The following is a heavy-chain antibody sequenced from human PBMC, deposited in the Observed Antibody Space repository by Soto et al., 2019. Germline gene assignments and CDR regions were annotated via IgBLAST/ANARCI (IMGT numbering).Heavy chain of an antibody. D-gene: IGHD3-16*01. CDR1: GYSFTNNY. V-gene: IGHV1-8*01. J-gene: IGHJ5*02. Sequence: ASVEVSCKASGYSFTNNYVSWVLQATGQGLEWMGWMNPGSGDTGYAQKFQGRVTMTRDISIATAYMELSSLRSDDTAIYYCARMATFGSLNWFDPWGQGTLVTVSS. CDR2: MNPGSGDT. CDR3: ARMATFGSLNWFDP.